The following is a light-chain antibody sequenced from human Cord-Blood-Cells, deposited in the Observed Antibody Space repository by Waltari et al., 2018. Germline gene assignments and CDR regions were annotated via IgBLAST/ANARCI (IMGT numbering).Light chain of an antibody. CDR2: LGS. Sequence: DIVMTQSPLSLPVTPGEPASISCRSSQSLLHSNGYNYLDWYLQKPGQSPQLLVYLGSNRASGVPDRLSGSGAGTDFTLKIRRVEAEDVGVYYCMQALQTPRTFGQGTKVEIK. CDR3: MQALQTPRT. CDR1: QSLLHSNGYNY. V-gene: IGKV2-28*01. J-gene: IGKJ1*01.